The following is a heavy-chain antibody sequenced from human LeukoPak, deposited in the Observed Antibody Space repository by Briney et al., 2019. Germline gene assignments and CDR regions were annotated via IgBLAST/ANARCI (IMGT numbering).Heavy chain of an antibody. J-gene: IGHJ4*02. CDR2: ISYDGSNK. CDR1: GFTFSSYG. V-gene: IGHV3-30*18. CDR3: AKDSILWFGEPTPEYDY. Sequence: GGSLRLSCAASGFTFSSYGMYWVRQAPGKGLEWVAVISYDGSNKYYADSVKGRFTISRDNSKNTLYLQMNSLRAEDTAVYYCAKDSILWFGEPTPEYDYWGQGTLVTVSS. D-gene: IGHD3-10*01.